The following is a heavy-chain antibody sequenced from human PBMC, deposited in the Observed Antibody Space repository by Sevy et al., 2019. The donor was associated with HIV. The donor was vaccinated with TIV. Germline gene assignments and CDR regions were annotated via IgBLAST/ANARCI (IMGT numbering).Heavy chain of an antibody. CDR2: ISNSGSAN. J-gene: IGHJ4*02. CDR1: GFPFGSYE. CDR3: ARDLPPSATTVAHFDY. D-gene: IGHD4-17*01. Sequence: GGSLRLSCTASGFPFGSYEMNWVRQAPGKGLEWVSYISNSGSANYYSDSVRGRFTISRDNAKNSLYLQMNSLRAEDTAVYYCARDLPPSATTVAHFDYWGRGTLVTVSS. V-gene: IGHV3-48*03.